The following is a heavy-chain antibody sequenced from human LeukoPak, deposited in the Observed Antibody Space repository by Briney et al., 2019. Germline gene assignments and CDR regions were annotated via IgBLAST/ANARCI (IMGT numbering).Heavy chain of an antibody. J-gene: IGHJ4*02. CDR1: GFSLSTSGMC. V-gene: IGHV2-70*11. CDR2: IDWDDDK. Sequence: SGPALVKPTQTLTLTCTFSGFSLSTSGMCVSWIRQPPGKALGWLARIDWDDDKYYSTSLKTRLTISKDTSRNQVVLTMTNMDPVDTATYYCARSIVVVVAATEGFDYWGQGTLVTVSS. CDR3: ARSIVVVVAATEGFDY. D-gene: IGHD2-15*01.